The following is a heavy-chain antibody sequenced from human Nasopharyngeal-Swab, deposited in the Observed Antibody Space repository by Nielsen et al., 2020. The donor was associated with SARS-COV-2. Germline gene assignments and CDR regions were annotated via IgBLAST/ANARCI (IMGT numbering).Heavy chain of an antibody. CDR2: IYTGGTT. CDR3: ASLLWFGELPSDYYYYGMDV. CDR1: GFTVSSYY. D-gene: IGHD3-10*01. Sequence: GESLKISCAASGFTVSSYYMSWVRQAPGKGLEYVSGIYTGGTTYYADSVKGRFTISRDNSKNTLYLQMNSLRAEDTAVYYCASLLWFGELPSDYYYYGMDVWGQGTTVTVSS. V-gene: IGHV3-53*01. J-gene: IGHJ6*02.